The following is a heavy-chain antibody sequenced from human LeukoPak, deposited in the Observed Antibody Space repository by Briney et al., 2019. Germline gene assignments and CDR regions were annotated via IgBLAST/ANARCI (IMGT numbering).Heavy chain of an antibody. V-gene: IGHV3-74*01. CDR1: GFTFDDYA. CDR3: ARERTWEMAEPDAFDI. Sequence: QAGGSLRLSCAASGFTFDDYAMHWVRQAPGKGLVWVSRINSDGSSTSYADSVKGRFTISRDNAKNTLYLQMNSLRAEDTAVYYCARERTWEMAEPDAFDIWGQGTMVTVSS. J-gene: IGHJ3*02. D-gene: IGHD5-24*01. CDR2: INSDGSST.